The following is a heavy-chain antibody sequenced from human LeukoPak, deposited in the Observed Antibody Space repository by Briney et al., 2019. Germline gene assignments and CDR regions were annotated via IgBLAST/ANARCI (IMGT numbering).Heavy chain of an antibody. CDR2: IYYNGAT. D-gene: IGHD3-10*01. CDR1: GVSISSSNYY. J-gene: IGHJ4*02. CDR3: AVEVRESVSLINGDC. V-gene: IGHV4-39*07. Sequence: SETLSLTCTVSGVSISSSNYYWGWIRQPPGKGLEWIGTIYYNGATQYNPSLRSRVTMSVDTSQNQFSLKLTSVTAADTAVYYCAVEVRESVSLINGDCWGQGTLVTVSS.